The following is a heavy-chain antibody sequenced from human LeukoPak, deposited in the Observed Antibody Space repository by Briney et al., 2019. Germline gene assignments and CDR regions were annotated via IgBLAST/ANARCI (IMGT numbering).Heavy chain of an antibody. Sequence: SETLSLTCAVSDGSITSGGYSWSWIRQPPGKGLEWIGYIYHSEITYYNPPLKSRVTISVDRSKNQFSLKLSSVTAADTAVYYCARGEWNYYDSSGYSTFDYWGQGTLVTVSS. CDR3: ARGEWNYYDSSGYSTFDY. D-gene: IGHD3-22*01. J-gene: IGHJ4*02. CDR1: DGSITSGGYS. V-gene: IGHV4-30-2*01. CDR2: IYHSEIT.